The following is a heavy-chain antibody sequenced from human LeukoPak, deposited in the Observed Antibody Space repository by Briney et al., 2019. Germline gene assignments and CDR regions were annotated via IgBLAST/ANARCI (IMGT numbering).Heavy chain of an antibody. CDR1: GFTFSSYS. J-gene: IGHJ4*02. CDR3: AREEGEGFDY. D-gene: IGHD3-16*01. CDR2: IGGSSSSI. V-gene: IGHV3-21*06. Sequence: GGSLRLSCTASGFTFSSYSMNWVRQAPGKGLEWVSSIGGSSSSIYFADSVRGRFTISRDNAKNSLYLQMNSLRAEDTAVYYCAREEGEGFDYWGQGTLVTVSS.